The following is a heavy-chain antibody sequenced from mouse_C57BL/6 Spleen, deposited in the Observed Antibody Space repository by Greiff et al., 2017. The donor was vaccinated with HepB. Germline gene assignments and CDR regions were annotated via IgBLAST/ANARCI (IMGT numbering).Heavy chain of an antibody. D-gene: IGHD1-1*01. J-gene: IGHJ1*03. CDR3: ARSGVVADWYFDV. CDR1: GYTFTRYG. CDR2: IYPRSGNT. V-gene: IGHV1-81*01. Sequence: QVQLKQSGAELARPGASVKLSCKASGYTFTRYGISWVKQRTGQGLEWIGEIYPRSGNTYYNEKFKGKATLTADKSSSTAYMELRSLTSEDSAVYFCARSGVVADWYFDVWGTGTTVTVSS.